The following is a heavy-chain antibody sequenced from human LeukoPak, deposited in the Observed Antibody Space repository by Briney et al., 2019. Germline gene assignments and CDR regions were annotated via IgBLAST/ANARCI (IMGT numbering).Heavy chain of an antibody. D-gene: IGHD6-6*01. Sequence: SETLSFTCTVSGGSISSGGYYWSWIRQHPGKGLEWIGYIYYSGSTYYNPSLKSRVTISVDTSKNQFSLKLSSVTAADTAVYYCARRLGSSSSYNWFDPWGQGTLVTVSS. CDR3: ARRLGSSSSYNWFDP. V-gene: IGHV4-31*03. CDR1: GGSISSGGYY. J-gene: IGHJ5*02. CDR2: IYYSGST.